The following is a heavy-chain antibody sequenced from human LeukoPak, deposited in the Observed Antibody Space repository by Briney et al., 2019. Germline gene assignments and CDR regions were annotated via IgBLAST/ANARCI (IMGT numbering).Heavy chain of an antibody. Sequence: PGGSLRLSCAASGFTFDDYAMHWVRQAPGKGLEWVSGISWNSGSIGYADSVKGRFTISRDNAKNSLYLQMNSLRAEDTAVYYCARGAQYDPWGQGTLVTVSS. CDR2: ISWNSGSI. D-gene: IGHD4-11*01. J-gene: IGHJ5*02. CDR3: ARGAQYDP. CDR1: GFTFDDYA. V-gene: IGHV3-9*01.